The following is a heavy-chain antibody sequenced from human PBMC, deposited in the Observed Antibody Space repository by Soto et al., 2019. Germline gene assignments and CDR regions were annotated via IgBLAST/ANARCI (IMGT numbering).Heavy chain of an antibody. J-gene: IGHJ4*02. V-gene: IGHV1-69*02. CDR2: INPIVGIA. Sequence: QVHLVQSGAEVKKPGSSVKVSCKASGGTFTSYSVHWVRQAPGQGLEWVGRINPIVGIANYAQKIQDRVTISADKSSSTAYMGLRSLRSDDTAVYYCVEGLRLGELSRWGQGTLVTVSS. CDR1: GGTFTSYS. D-gene: IGHD3-16*02. CDR3: VEGLRLGELSR.